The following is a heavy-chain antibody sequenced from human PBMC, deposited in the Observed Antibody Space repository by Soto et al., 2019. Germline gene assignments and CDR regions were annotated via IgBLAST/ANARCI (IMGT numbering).Heavy chain of an antibody. CDR3: ARARPASGPAYALDI. V-gene: IGHV3-48*04. Sequence: EVQLVESGGGLVQPGGSLRLSCAASGFTFSAYSMNWVRQAPGKGLEWVSFIGSTGSRTYYADSVMGRFTSSRDNARNSVYLQMDSLRADDTAVYHCARARPASGPAYALDIRGQGTAVTLSS. CDR1: GFTFSAYS. D-gene: IGHD2-2*01. CDR2: IGSTGSRT. J-gene: IGHJ3*02.